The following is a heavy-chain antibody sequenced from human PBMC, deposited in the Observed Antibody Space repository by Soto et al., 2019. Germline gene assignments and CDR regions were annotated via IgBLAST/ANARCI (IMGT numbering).Heavy chain of an antibody. CDR2: IYYSGST. Sequence: QVQLQESGPGLVKPSETLSLTCTVSGGYISTYYWTWIRQPPGKGLEWIGNIYYSGSTNYKASLKSRVTKSVDSSKNQCSLRLTSVTAADTAVYYCARGPIDSGDYYYFYYGLDVWGQGTTVTVSS. CDR1: GGYISTYY. D-gene: IGHD4-17*01. J-gene: IGHJ6*02. V-gene: IGHV4-59*01. CDR3: ARGPIDSGDYYYFYYGLDV.